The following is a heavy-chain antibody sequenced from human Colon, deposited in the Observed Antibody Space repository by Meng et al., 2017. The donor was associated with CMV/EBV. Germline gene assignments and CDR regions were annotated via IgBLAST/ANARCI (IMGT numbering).Heavy chain of an antibody. CDR1: GFTFTSYS. V-gene: IGHV3-21*01. CDR3: ARGGVTTGGYDY. J-gene: IGHJ4*02. CDR2: LDTTSTYI. Sequence: GHLVEAGGGLVNPGGSLRLSCAASGFTFTSYSMNWVRQAPGKGLEWVSSLDTTSTYIYYADSVKGRFTISRDNAKNSLYLQMNSLRADDTAIYYCARGGVTTGGYDYWGQGTLVTVSS. D-gene: IGHD6-25*01.